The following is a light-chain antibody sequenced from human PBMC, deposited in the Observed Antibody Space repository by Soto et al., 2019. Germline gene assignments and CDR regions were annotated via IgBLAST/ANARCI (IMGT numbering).Light chain of an antibody. V-gene: IGKV1-27*01. CDR1: QDIEIY. CDR2: SAS. CDR3: QRYNSVPVA. Sequence: IQMTQSPSSLSASVGDRVTITCRASQDIEIYLAWYQQRPGTVPKLLIYSASTLQSGFPSRFSGSGSGTDFTLTINSLQPEDVATYYCQRYNSVPVACGQGTRLEIK. J-gene: IGKJ5*01.